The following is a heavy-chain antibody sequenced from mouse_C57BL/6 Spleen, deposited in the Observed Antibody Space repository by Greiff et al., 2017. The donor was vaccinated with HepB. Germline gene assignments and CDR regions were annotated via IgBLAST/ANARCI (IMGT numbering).Heavy chain of an antibody. CDR2: IYPGSGST. V-gene: IGHV1-55*01. CDR3: ARSGGYYVWFAY. Sequence: QVQLQQPGAELVKPGASVKMSCKASGYTFTSYWITWVKQRPGQGLEWIGDIYPGSGSTNYNEKFKSKATLTVDTSSSTAYMQLSSLTSEDSAVYYCARSGGYYVWFAYWGQGTLVTVSA. J-gene: IGHJ3*01. D-gene: IGHD2-3*01. CDR1: GYTFTSYW.